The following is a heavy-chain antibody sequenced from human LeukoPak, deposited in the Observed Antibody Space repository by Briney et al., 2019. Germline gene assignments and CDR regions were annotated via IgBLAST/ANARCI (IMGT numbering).Heavy chain of an antibody. D-gene: IGHD1-7*01. J-gene: IGHJ3*02. CDR1: GGSISSGGFY. V-gene: IGHV4-31*03. CDR3: ARDGTGIDAFDI. Sequence: EASQTLSLTCTVSGGSISSGGFYWSWIRLHPGKGLEWIGYIYYSGSTYYNPSLKSRVTISVDTSKNQFSLKLSSVTAADTAVYYCARDGTGIDAFDIWGQGTMVTVSS. CDR2: IYYSGST.